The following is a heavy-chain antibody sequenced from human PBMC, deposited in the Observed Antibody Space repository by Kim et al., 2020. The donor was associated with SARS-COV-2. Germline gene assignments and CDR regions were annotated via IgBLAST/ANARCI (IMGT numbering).Heavy chain of an antibody. V-gene: IGHV3-13*04. CDR1: GFTFSSYD. Sequence: GGSLRLSCVASGFTFSSYDMHWVRQATGKGLEWVSAIATAGDTYYPGSVKGRFTISRENAKNSLYLQMNSLRAGDTAVYYCARGGRGGSAIFGVVIIDPYGMDVWGQGTTVTVSS. D-gene: IGHD3-3*01. J-gene: IGHJ6*02. CDR2: IATAGDT. CDR3: ARGGRGGSAIFGVVIIDPYGMDV.